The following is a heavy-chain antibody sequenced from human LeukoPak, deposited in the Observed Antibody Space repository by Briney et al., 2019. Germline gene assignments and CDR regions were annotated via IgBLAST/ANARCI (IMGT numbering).Heavy chain of an antibody. J-gene: IGHJ3*02. V-gene: IGHV3-33*01. CDR1: GFIFSDYG. Sequence: GGSLRLSCAASGFIFSDYGMHWVRQAPGKGLEWVAVIWYDGSNEYYADSVKGRFTISRDNAKNSLYLQMNSLRAEDTAVYYCARDRPGDDAFDIWGQGTMVTVPS. CDR2: IWYDGSNE. CDR3: ARDRPGDDAFDI.